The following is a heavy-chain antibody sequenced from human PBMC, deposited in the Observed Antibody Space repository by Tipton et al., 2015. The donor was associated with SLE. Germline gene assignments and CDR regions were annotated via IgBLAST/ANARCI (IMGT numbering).Heavy chain of an antibody. CDR1: GLTFENYA. J-gene: IGHJ5*02. Sequence: SLRLSCAASGLTFENYAMHWVRQAPGRGLEWVSLISGDGATTYSADSVKGRFTISRDNAKNLLNLQMNALRAEDTAVYYCARHGALGCFDPWGQGALVTVSS. V-gene: IGHV3-43*02. CDR3: ARHGALGCFDP. D-gene: IGHD4-17*01. CDR2: ISGDGATT.